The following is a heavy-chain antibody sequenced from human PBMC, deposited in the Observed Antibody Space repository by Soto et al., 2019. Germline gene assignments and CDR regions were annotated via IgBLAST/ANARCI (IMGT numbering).Heavy chain of an antibody. D-gene: IGHD6-13*01. CDR3: XSTYSSSWYEYYYGMDV. J-gene: IGHJ6*02. CDR2: IYYSGST. CDR1: GGSISSSSYY. V-gene: IGHV4-39*01. Sequence: PSETLSLTCTVSGGSISSSSYYWGWIRQPPGKGLEWIGSIYYSGSTYYNPSLKSRVTISVDTSKNQFSLKLSSVTAADTAVYYCXSTYSSSWYEYYYGMDVWGQGTTVTVSS.